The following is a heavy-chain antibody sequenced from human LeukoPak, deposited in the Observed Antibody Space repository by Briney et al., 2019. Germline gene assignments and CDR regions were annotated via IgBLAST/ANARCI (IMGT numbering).Heavy chain of an antibody. CDR3: AREEGYIYGLLDY. V-gene: IGHV3-23*01. J-gene: IGHJ4*02. CDR1: GFTFSNYG. Sequence: GGSLRLSCAASGFTFSNYGMSWVRQAPGKGPEWVSAISGGGGTTYYTDSVKGRFTISGDNSKNTLYLQMNSLRADDTAVYYCAREEGYIYGLLDYWGQGTLVTVSS. CDR2: ISGGGGTT. D-gene: IGHD5-18*01.